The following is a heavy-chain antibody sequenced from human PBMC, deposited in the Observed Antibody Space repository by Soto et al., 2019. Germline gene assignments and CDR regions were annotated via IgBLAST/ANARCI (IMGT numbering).Heavy chain of an antibody. J-gene: IGHJ5*02. CDR1: GFTFSSYA. V-gene: IGHV3-30-3*01. Sequence: GGSLRLSCAASGFTFSSYAMHWVRQAPGKGLEWVAVISYDGSNKYYADSVKGRFTISRDNSKNTLYLQMNSLRAEDTAVYYCARDRGYSYGNNWFDPWGQGTLVTV. D-gene: IGHD5-18*01. CDR3: ARDRGYSYGNNWFDP. CDR2: ISYDGSNK.